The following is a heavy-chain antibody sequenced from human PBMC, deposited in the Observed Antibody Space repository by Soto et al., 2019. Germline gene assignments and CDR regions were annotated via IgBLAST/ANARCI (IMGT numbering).Heavy chain of an antibody. CDR2: ISYDGRNK. D-gene: IGHD2-21*01. CDR1: GFSFSRYA. V-gene: IGHV3-30*04. Sequence: QVQLVESGGGVVQPGRSLRVSCAASGFSFSRYAMHWVRQAPGKGLEWVAVISYDGRNKDYADSVKGRFTISRDNSKNTMYLQMNSLRAEDTAVYYCASPGIGGYFDNWGQGTLVTVSS. J-gene: IGHJ4*02. CDR3: ASPGIGGYFDN.